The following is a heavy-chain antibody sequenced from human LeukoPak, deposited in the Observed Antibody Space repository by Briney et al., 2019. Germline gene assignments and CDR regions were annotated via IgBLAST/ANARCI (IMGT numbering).Heavy chain of an antibody. CDR2: ISYDGSNK. V-gene: IGHV3-30*04. J-gene: IGHJ4*02. CDR1: GFTFSSYA. CDR3: AKDSADYGDYFQGDFDY. D-gene: IGHD4-17*01. Sequence: LPGGSLRLSCAASGFTFSSYAMHWVHQAPGKGLEWVAVISYDGSNKYYADSVKGRFTISRDNSKNTLYLQMNSLRAEDTAVYYCAKDSADYGDYFQGDFDYWGQGTLVTVSS.